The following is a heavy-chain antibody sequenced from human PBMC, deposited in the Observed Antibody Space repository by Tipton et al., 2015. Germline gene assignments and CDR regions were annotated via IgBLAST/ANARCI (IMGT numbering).Heavy chain of an antibody. D-gene: IGHD2-2*01. CDR1: GGSVSSANYY. Sequence: VKPSQTLSLTCTVSGGSVSSANYYWSWIRQPPGKGLEWIGYIYNSVNDYYNPSLKSRVTISVDTSKNQFSLKLSSVTAADTAVYFCAEVKYGDYVDYWGQGTLVTVSS. CDR2: IYNSVND. J-gene: IGHJ4*02. V-gene: IGHV4-61*01. CDR3: AEVKYGDYVDY.